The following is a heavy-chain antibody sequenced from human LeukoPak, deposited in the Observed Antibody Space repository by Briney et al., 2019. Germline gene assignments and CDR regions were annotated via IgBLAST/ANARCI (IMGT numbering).Heavy chain of an antibody. D-gene: IGHD2-2*01. CDR1: GGSISSYY. J-gene: IGHJ4*02. Sequence: TSETLSLTCTVSGGSISSYYWSWIRQPPGKGLEWIGEINHSGSTNYNPSLKSRVTISVDTSKNQFSLKLSSVTAADTAVYYCVRGRPCSSTSCRNDYWGQGTLVTVSS. CDR2: INHSGST. V-gene: IGHV4-34*01. CDR3: VRGRPCSSTSCRNDY.